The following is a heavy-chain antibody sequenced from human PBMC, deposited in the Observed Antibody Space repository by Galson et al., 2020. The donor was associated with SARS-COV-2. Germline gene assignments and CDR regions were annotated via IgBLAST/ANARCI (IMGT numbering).Heavy chain of an antibody. CDR3: AALYCGDDCAVF. D-gene: IGHD2-21*02. CDR1: GDSISSGGYY. J-gene: IGHJ1*01. CDR2: IHYSGNT. Sequence: ASETLSLTCTVSGDSISSGGYYWGWIRQHPGKGLEWIAYIHYSGNTYCNASLKSRLFISVDTSKNQFSLNVNSVTAADTAVYYCAALYCGDDCAVFWGQGSLVTVSS. V-gene: IGHV4-31*03.